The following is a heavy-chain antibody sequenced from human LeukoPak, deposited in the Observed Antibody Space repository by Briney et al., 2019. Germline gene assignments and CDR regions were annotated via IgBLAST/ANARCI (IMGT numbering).Heavy chain of an antibody. V-gene: IGHV1-8*03. CDR3: ARLLCSSTSCQFNY. CDR1: GYTFTSYD. D-gene: IGHD2-2*01. CDR2: MNPNSGNT. J-gene: IGHJ4*02. Sequence: ASVKVSCKASGYTFTSYDINWVRQATGQGLEWMGWMNPNSGNTGYAQKFQGRVTITRNTSISTAYMELSSLRSEDTAVYYCARLLCSSTSCQFNYWGQGTLVTVSS.